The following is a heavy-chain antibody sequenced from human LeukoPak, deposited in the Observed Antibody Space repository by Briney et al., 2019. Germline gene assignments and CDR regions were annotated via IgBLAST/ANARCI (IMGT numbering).Heavy chain of an antibody. J-gene: IGHJ4*02. V-gene: IGHV4-34*01. CDR3: ARDRTADSKRLDY. CDR2: INHSGST. D-gene: IGHD3-22*01. Sequence: SETLSLTCAVYGGSFSGYYWSWIRQPPGRGLEWIGEINHSGSTNYNPSLKSRVTISVDTSKNQFSLKLSSVTAEDTAVYYCARDRTADSKRLDYWGQGTLVTVSS. CDR1: GGSFSGYY.